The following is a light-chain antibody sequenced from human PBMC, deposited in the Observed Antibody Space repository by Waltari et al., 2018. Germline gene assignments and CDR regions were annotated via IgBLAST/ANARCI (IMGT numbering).Light chain of an antibody. Sequence: DIQMTQSPSSVSASVGDTVTLTCRTSQSISNWVAWYQQKPGKAPNLLIYVACSLQSGFPPRFSGSGSGTDFTLTISSLQAEDVAVYYCHQYYYTPLTFGGGTKVEIK. CDR2: VAC. CDR1: QSISNW. V-gene: IGKV1-12*01. CDR3: HQYYYTPLT. J-gene: IGKJ4*01.